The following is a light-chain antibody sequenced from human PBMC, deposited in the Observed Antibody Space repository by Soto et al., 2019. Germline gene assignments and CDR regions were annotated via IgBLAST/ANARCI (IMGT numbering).Light chain of an antibody. CDR2: DAS. Sequence: VLTRSPATLSLSPGARATLSCMASLNVNSYLAWYQQKPGQAPRLLIYDASNRAAGIPARFSGSGSGTDFTLTISSLEPEDFAIYYCQQRQYWPPITFGQGTRLENK. V-gene: IGKV3-11*01. CDR1: LNVNSY. J-gene: IGKJ5*01. CDR3: QQRQYWPPIT.